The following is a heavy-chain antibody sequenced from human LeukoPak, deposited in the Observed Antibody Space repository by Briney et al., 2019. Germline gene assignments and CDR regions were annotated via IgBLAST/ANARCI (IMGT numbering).Heavy chain of an antibody. J-gene: IGHJ5*02. CDR3: ARGGTYYDFWSGLKNWFDP. CDR1: GGTFSSYA. CDR2: IIPIFGTA. Sequence: ASVKVSCKASGGTFSSYAISWVRQAPGQGLEWMGGIIPIFGTANYAQKFQGRVTITRDTSASTAYMELSSLRSEDTAVYYCARGGTYYDFWSGLKNWFDPWGQGTLVTVSS. D-gene: IGHD3-3*01. V-gene: IGHV1-69*05.